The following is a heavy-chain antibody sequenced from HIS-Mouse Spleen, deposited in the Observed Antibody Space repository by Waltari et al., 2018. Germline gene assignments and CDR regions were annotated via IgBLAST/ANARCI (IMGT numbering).Heavy chain of an antibody. CDR3: ARGGLLCGGDCYPSDLLTKE. J-gene: IGHJ4*02. D-gene: IGHD2-21*02. CDR1: GYTFTGYY. V-gene: IGHV1-2*02. CDR2: INPNSGGT. Sequence: QVQLVQSGAEVKKPGASVKVSCKASGYTFTGYYMHWVRQAPGQGLEWMGWINPNSGGTNYAQKFQGRVTMTRDTSISTAFMELSRLGSDVTAVYYCARGGLLCGGDCYPSDLLTKEWGEGTLVNVSS.